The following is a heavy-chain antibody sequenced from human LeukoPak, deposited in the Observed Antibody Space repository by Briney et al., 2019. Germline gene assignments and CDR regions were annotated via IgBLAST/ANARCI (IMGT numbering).Heavy chain of an antibody. J-gene: IGHJ4*02. CDR1: GFTFSNYS. Sequence: PGGSLRLSCAASGFTFSNYSMNWVRQAPGKGLEWVSSISSSSSYIYYADSVKGRFTISRDNAKNSLYLQMNSLRAEDTAVYYCARGGTTVTTPDYWGQGTLVTVSS. CDR3: ARGGTTVTTPDY. D-gene: IGHD4-17*01. CDR2: ISSSSSYI. V-gene: IGHV3-21*01.